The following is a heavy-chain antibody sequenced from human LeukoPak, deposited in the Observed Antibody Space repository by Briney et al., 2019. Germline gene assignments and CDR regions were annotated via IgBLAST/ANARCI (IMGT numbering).Heavy chain of an antibody. D-gene: IGHD6-19*01. V-gene: IGHV3-23*01. CDR2: ISGSGGST. CDR3: AKDLKKSSGWYASDY. Sequence: PGGSLRLSCAASGFTLSSYAMSWVRQAPGKGLEWVSAISGSGGSTYYADPVKGRFTISRDNSKNTLYLQMNSLRAEDTAVYYCAKDLKKSSGWYASDYWGQGTLVTVSS. J-gene: IGHJ4*02. CDR1: GFTLSSYA.